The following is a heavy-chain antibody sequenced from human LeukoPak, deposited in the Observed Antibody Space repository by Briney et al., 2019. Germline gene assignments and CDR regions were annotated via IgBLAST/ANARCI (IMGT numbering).Heavy chain of an antibody. D-gene: IGHD6-6*01. CDR2: IYYSGST. CDR1: GGSISSSSYY. J-gene: IGHJ4*02. V-gene: IGHV4-39*07. Sequence: SETLSLTCTVSGGSISSSSYYWGWIRQPPGKGLEWIGSIYYSGSTYYNPSLKSRVTISVDTSKNQFSLKLSSVTAADTAVYYCARGIIAARTFDYWGQGTLVTVSS. CDR3: ARGIIAARTFDY.